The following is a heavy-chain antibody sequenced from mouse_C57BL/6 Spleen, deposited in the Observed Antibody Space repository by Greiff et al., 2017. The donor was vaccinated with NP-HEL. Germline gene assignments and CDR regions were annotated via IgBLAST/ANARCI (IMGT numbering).Heavy chain of an antibody. CDR2: IYPGSGNT. D-gene: IGHD3-2*02. CDR3: ARGADSSEYFDY. V-gene: IGHV1-76*01. Sequence: QVQLQQSGAELVRPGASVKLSCKASGYTFTDYYINWVKQRPGQGLEWIARIYPGSGNTYYNEKFKGKATLTAEKSSSTAYMQLSSLTSEDSAVYFCARGADSSEYFDYWGQGTTLTVSS. J-gene: IGHJ2*01. CDR1: GYTFTDYY.